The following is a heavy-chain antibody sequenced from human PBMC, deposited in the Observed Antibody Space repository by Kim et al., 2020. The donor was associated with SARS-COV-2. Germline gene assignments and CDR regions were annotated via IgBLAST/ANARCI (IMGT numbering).Heavy chain of an antibody. CDR3: AREVGGQQPDY. V-gene: IGHV3-66*01. CDR1: GFTVSSNY. J-gene: IGHJ4*02. Sequence: GGSLRLSCAASGFTVSSNYMSWVRQAPGKGLEWVSVIYSGGSTYYADSVKGRCTTSRDKSKNKLYLQRNSLRAEDTAVYYCAREVGGQQPDYWGQGTLVTVSS. D-gene: IGHD6-13*01. CDR2: IYSGGST.